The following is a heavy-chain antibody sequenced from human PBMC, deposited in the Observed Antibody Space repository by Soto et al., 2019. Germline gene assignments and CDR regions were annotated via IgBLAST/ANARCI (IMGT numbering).Heavy chain of an antibody. CDR2: ISYDGREK. CDR3: AKERRYSFDAFDI. CDR1: GFTFNFFG. Sequence: QEQLVESGGGVVQAGRSLRLSCAASGFTFNFFGMHWVRQAPGKGLEWVAVISYDGREKYYADSVKGRFTMSRDNSKNMVYLEMRSLRPEDTSVYCCAKERRYSFDAFDIWGHGTMVTVSS. V-gene: IGHV3-30*18. J-gene: IGHJ3*02. D-gene: IGHD5-12*01.